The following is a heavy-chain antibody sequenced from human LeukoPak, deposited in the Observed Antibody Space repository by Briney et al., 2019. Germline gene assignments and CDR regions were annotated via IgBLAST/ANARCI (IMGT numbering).Heavy chain of an antibody. CDR1: GYTFTSYD. CDR2: MNPNSGNT. Sequence: GASVKVSCKASGYTFTSYDINWVRQATGQGLEWMGWMNPNSGNTGYAQKFQCRVTMTRNTSISTAYMELSSLRSEDTAVYYCARGHYYNSSGYYSDAFDIWGQGTMVTVSS. CDR3: ARGHYYNSSGYYSDAFDI. D-gene: IGHD3-22*01. J-gene: IGHJ3*02. V-gene: IGHV1-8*01.